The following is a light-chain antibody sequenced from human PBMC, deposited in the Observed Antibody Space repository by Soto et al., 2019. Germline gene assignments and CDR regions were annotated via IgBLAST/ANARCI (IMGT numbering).Light chain of an antibody. CDR1: SSNIESNT. CDR2: YNN. Sequence: QSVLTQPPSASGTPGQRVTISCSGSSSNIESNTVNWYQQVPGTAPKLLIFYNNQRPSGVPDRFSGSKSGTSASLAISGLQSEDETDYYCATWDDSLNGVVFGGGTKLTVL. V-gene: IGLV1-44*01. J-gene: IGLJ2*01. CDR3: ATWDDSLNGVV.